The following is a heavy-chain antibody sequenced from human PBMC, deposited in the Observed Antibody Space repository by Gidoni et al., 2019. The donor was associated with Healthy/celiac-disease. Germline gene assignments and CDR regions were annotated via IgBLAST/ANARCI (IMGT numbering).Heavy chain of an antibody. J-gene: IGHJ3*02. D-gene: IGHD1-26*01. CDR1: AFTFSSYG. CDR3: ARDPFYSGSYYADDAFDI. CDR2: IWYDGSNK. Sequence: QVPLVESGGCVVQPGRSLRLSCAPSAFTFSSYGMHWVRQAPGKGLEWVAVIWYDGSNKYDADSVKGRFTISRDNSKNTLYLQMNSLRAEDTAVYYCARDPFYSGSYYADDAFDIWGQGTMVTVSS. V-gene: IGHV3-33*01.